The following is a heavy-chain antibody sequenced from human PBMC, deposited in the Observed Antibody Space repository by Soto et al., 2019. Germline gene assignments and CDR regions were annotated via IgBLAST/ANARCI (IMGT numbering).Heavy chain of an antibody. CDR2: TKSRNDGGTT. CDR1: GYTFDTAE. J-gene: IGHJ4*02. CDR3: NTLWAEGSGRSRHVYY. V-gene: IGHV3-15*07. D-gene: IGHD3-3*01. Sequence: DVRLVESGGDLVKQGGSVILSCVAYGYTFDTAEIQCVPQVRGRGRECRGRTKSRNDGGTTHYAAPVKGRVTISRDDSKNTAYLQINGLSVDDTGVYFCNTLWAEGSGRSRHVYYWCQGTQVTVSS.